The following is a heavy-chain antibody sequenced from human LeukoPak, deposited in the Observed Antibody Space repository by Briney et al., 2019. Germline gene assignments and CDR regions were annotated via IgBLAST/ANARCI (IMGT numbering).Heavy chain of an antibody. CDR1: GGSFSGYY. Sequence: PSETLSLTCAVYGGSFSGYYWSWIRQPPGKGLEWIGEINHSGSTNYNPSLKSRVTISVDTSKNQFPLKLSSVTAADTAVYYCARRRYYDFWSGYLGPDAFDIWGQGTMVTVSS. D-gene: IGHD3-3*01. J-gene: IGHJ3*02. V-gene: IGHV4-34*01. CDR3: ARRRYYDFWSGYLGPDAFDI. CDR2: INHSGST.